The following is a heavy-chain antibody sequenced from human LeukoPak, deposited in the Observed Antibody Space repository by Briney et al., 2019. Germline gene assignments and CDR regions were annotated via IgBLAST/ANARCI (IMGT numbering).Heavy chain of an antibody. V-gene: IGHV4-61*01. CDR1: GGSVSGGSYY. CDR2: VYYSGST. Sequence: PSETLSLTCTVSGGSVSGGSYYWIWIRQPPGKGLEWIGNVYYSGSTNYNPSLKIRVTVSVDTSNNQFSRKLSSVSAADTAVYYCARVPSGVRGIIIDYWGQGTLVTVSS. CDR3: ARVPSGVRGIIIDY. J-gene: IGHJ4*02. D-gene: IGHD3-10*01.